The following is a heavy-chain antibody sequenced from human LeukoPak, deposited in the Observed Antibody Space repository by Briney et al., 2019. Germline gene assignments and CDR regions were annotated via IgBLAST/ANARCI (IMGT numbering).Heavy chain of an antibody. D-gene: IGHD6-13*01. V-gene: IGHV4-59*01. J-gene: IGHJ4*02. CDR1: GGTISSYY. CDR2: IYYSGTT. CDR3: ARGVYIAAAQYAY. Sequence: SETLSLTCTVSGGTISSYYWSWIRQPPGKGLEWIGYIYYSGTTNYNPSLKSRVTISVDTSKNQFSLKLSSVTAADTAVYYCARGVYIAAAQYAYWGQGTLVTVSS.